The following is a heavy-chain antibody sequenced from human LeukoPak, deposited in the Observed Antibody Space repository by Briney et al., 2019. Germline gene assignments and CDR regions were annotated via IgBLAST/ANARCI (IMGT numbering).Heavy chain of an antibody. D-gene: IGHD3-22*01. V-gene: IGHV4-39*07. CDR3: ASWDYYDSTPPDAFDI. CDR2: IYYSGST. Sequence: SETLSLTCTVSGGSISSNNYYWSWIRQPPGKGLEWIGSIYYSGSTYYNPSLKSRVTISVDTSKNQFSLKLSSVTAADTAVYYCASWDYYDSTPPDAFDIWGQGTMVTVSS. J-gene: IGHJ3*02. CDR1: GGSISSNNYY.